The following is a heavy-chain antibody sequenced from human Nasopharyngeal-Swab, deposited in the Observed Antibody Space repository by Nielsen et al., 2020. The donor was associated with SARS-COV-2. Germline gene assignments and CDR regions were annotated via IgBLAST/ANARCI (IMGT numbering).Heavy chain of an antibody. CDR2: IYTSGST. V-gene: IGHV4-4*07. CDR3: ARGQRKPQYYYLDV. J-gene: IGHJ6*03. Sequence: RQAPGKGLEWIGRIYTSGSTNYNPSLKSRVTISIDTSKNQFSLRLSSVTAADTAVFYCARGQRKPQYYYLDVWGRGTTVTVSS.